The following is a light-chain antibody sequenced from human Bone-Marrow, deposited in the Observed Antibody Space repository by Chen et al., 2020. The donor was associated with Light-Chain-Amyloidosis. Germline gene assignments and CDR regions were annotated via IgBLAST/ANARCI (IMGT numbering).Light chain of an antibody. CDR2: DDR. CDR3: QVWDRSSDRPV. CDR1: NIGPTS. V-gene: IGLV3-21*02. Sequence: SYVLTQPSSVSVAPGQTATIACGGNNIGPTSVHWYQQTPGQAPLLVVYDDRDRPSGIPERLAGSTSGTTATLTISRVEAGDEADYYCQVWDRSSDRPVFGGGTKLTVL. J-gene: IGLJ3*02.